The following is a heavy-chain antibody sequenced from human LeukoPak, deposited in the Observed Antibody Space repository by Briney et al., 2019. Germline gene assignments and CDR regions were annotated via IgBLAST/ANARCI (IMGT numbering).Heavy chain of an antibody. CDR3: ARDRDGPYYYGLDV. CDR2: IYYTGST. Sequence: SETLSLTCTVSGGSISSHYWSWIRQPPGKGLEWIGYIYYTGSTNYNPSLKSRVTISLDTSKKQFSLKLSSVTAADTAVYYCARDRDGPYYYGLDVWGQGTTVIVSS. V-gene: IGHV4-59*11. J-gene: IGHJ6*02. CDR1: GGSISSHY.